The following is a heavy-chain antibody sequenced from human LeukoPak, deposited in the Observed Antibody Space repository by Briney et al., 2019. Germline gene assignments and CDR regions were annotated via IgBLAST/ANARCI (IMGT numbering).Heavy chain of an antibody. CDR3: ARSHSVWTSFDY. CDR2: IYYSGST. J-gene: IGHJ4*02. V-gene: IGHV4-59*01. CDR1: GGSISSYY. Sequence: SETLSLTCTVSGGSISSYYWSWIRQPPGKGLEWIGYIYYSGSTNYNPSLKSRVTISVDTSKNQFSLKLSSVTAADTAVYYCARSHSVWTSFDYWGQGTLVTVSS. D-gene: IGHD3/OR15-3a*01.